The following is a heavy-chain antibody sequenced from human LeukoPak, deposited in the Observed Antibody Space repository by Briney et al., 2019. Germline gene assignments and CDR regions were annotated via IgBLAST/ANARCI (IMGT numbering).Heavy chain of an antibody. CDR3: ARDVGEYYDY. J-gene: IGHJ4*02. D-gene: IGHD3-10*01. CDR2: IYTSGST. Sequence: SETLSLTCTVSGGSISSSSYYWSWIRQPAGKGLEWIGRIYTSGSTNYNPSLKSRVTMSVDTSKNQFSLKLSSVTAADTAVYYCARDVGEYYDYWGQGTLVTVSS. V-gene: IGHV4-61*02. CDR1: GGSISSSSYY.